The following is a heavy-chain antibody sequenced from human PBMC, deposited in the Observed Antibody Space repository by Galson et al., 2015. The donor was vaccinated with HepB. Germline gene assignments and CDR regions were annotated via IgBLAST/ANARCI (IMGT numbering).Heavy chain of an antibody. CDR2: FDSEDGET. CDR3: ASSNYAWYYYYMDV. CDR1: GYTLTELS. D-gene: IGHD4-11*01. J-gene: IGHJ6*03. Sequence: SCKVSGYTLTELSMHWVRQAPGKGLEWMGGFDSEDGETIYAQKFQGRVTMTEDTSTDTAYMELSSLRSEDTAVYYCASSNYAWYYYYMDVLGKGTTVTVSS. V-gene: IGHV1-24*01.